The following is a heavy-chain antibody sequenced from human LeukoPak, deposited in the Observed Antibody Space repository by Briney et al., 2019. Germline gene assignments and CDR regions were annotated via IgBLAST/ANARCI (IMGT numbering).Heavy chain of an antibody. CDR3: AAWELYNY. Sequence: GGSLRLSCAASGFTLSDYWMNWVRQAPGKGLEWVANINLHGSVKLHVDSVEGRFTISRDNAKNSLFLQMTSLKVEDTAVYYCAAWELYNYWGQGTLVTVSS. D-gene: IGHD4-23*01. J-gene: IGHJ4*02. CDR1: GFTLSDYW. CDR2: INLHGSVK. V-gene: IGHV3-7*01.